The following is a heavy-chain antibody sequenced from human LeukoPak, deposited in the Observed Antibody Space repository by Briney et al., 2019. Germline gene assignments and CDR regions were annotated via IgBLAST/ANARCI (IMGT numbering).Heavy chain of an antibody. J-gene: IGHJ4*02. Sequence: ASVEVSCKASGYTFTGYYMHWVRQAPGQGLEWMGWINPNSGGTNYAQKFQGRATMTRDTSISTAYMELSRLRSDDTAVYYCAREQYYDFWSGYYAWGQGTLVTVSS. V-gene: IGHV1-2*02. CDR3: AREQYYDFWSGYYA. CDR2: INPNSGGT. D-gene: IGHD3-3*01. CDR1: GYTFTGYY.